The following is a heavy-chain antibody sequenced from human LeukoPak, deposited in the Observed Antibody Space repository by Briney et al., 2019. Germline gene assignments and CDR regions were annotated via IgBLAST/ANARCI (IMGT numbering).Heavy chain of an antibody. D-gene: IGHD2-2*01. CDR3: ASIVVVPAATLFAP. J-gene: IGHJ5*02. CDR2: INNEGTGT. V-gene: IGHV3-74*01. CDR1: GFSFSAYW. Sequence: GGSLRLSCAASGFSFSAYWMHWVRQAPGKGLVWVSRINNEGTGTDYADSVRGRFTISRVNVENTLYLQMNSLRAEDTAVYYCASIVVVPAATLFAPWGQGTLVTVSS.